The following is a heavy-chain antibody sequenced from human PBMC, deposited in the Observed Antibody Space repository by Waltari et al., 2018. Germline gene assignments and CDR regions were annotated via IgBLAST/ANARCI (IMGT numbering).Heavy chain of an antibody. D-gene: IGHD3-16*02. CDR3: ARANMITFGGVIVPPGDFDY. J-gene: IGHJ4*02. CDR1: GYTFTSYD. Sequence: QVQLVQSGAEVKKPGASVKVSCKASGYTFTSYDINWVRQATGQGLEWMGWMNPNSGNTGYAQKFQGRVTMTRNTSISTAYMELSSLRSEDTAVYYCARANMITFGGVIVPPGDFDYWGQGTLVTVSS. V-gene: IGHV1-8*01. CDR2: MNPNSGNT.